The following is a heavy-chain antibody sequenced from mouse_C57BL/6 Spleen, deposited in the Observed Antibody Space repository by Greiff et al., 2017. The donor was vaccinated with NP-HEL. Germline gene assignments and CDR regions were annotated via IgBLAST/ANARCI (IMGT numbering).Heavy chain of an antibody. Sequence: QVQLKQPGAELVKPGASVKLSCKASGYTFTSYWMQWVKQRPGQGLEWIGEIDPSDSYTNYNQKFKGKATLTVDTSSSTAYMQLSSLTSEDSAVYYCARRAFLLTTVVATDAMDYWGQGTSVTVSS. D-gene: IGHD1-1*01. V-gene: IGHV1-50*01. J-gene: IGHJ4*01. CDR2: IDPSDSYT. CDR3: ARRAFLLTTVVATDAMDY. CDR1: GYTFTSYW.